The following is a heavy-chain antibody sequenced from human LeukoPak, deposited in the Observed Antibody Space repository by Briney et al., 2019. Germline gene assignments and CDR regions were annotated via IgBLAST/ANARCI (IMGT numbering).Heavy chain of an antibody. CDR3: ARQKDDYGDYVGWFDP. V-gene: IGHV4-59*01. CDR2: IYYSGST. CDR1: GGSISSYY. Sequence: TSETLSLTCTVSGGSISSYYWSWIRQPPGKGLEWSGYIYYSGSTNYNPSLKGRVTISVDTSKNQFSLKLSSVTAADTAVYYCARQKDDYGDYVGWFDPWGQGTLVTVSS. D-gene: IGHD4-17*01. J-gene: IGHJ5*02.